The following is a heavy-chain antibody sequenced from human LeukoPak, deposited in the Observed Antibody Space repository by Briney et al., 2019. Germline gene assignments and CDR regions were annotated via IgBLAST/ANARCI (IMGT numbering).Heavy chain of an antibody. Sequence: SETLSLTCTVSGNSFSSGDNYWSWIRQPAGMGLEWIGRIYTSGSSNYNPSLKSRATISVYTSKKQFSLKLSSVAAADTAVYDCARVRPDGSWSYDKFDPWGQGTLVTVSS. CDR2: IYTSGSS. D-gene: IGHD3-10*01. J-gene: IGHJ5*02. CDR3: ARVRPDGSWSYDKFDP. CDR1: GNSFSSGDNY. V-gene: IGHV4-61*02.